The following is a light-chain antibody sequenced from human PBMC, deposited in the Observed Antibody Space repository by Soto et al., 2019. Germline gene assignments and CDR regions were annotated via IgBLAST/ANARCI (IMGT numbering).Light chain of an antibody. Sequence: ETLLTQSPGTLTLSPGERATLSCRASQSVTSTFLAWYQQKPGQAPRLLIYGVSSRATGIPDRFSGSGSGTDFTLTISRLEPEDFAVYYCQQYGNSPYAFGQGTKLEIK. CDR1: QSVTSTF. V-gene: IGKV3-20*01. J-gene: IGKJ2*01. CDR2: GVS. CDR3: QQYGNSPYA.